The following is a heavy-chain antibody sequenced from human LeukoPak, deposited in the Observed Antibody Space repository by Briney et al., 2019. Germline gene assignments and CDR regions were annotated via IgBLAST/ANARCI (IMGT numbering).Heavy chain of an antibody. Sequence: GGSLRLSCAASGFTFDDYAMHWVRQVLGKGLEWVSGINWNSDSIGYADSVKGRFTTSRDNAKNSLYLQMNSLRAEDTAFYYCAINGGGDSGYGNFDYWGQGTLVTVSS. CDR2: INWNSDSI. CDR3: AINGGGDSGYGNFDY. CDR1: GFTFDDYA. J-gene: IGHJ4*02. V-gene: IGHV3-9*01. D-gene: IGHD5-12*01.